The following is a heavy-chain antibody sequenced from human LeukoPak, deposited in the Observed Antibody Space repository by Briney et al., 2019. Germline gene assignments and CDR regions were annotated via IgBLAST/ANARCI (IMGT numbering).Heavy chain of an antibody. CDR3: ARVLGYCSGGSCYSIDY. CDR1: GYTFTSYG. D-gene: IGHD2-15*01. CDR2: ISAYNGNT. Sequence: ASVKVSCKASGYTFTSYGISWVRQAPGQGLEWMGWISAYNGNTNYAQKLQGRVTMTTDTSTSTAYVELRSLRSDDTAVYYCARVLGYCSGGSCYSIDYWGQGTLVTVSS. J-gene: IGHJ4*02. V-gene: IGHV1-18*01.